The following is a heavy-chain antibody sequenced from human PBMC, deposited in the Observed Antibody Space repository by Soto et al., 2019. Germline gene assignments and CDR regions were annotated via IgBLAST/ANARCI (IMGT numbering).Heavy chain of an antibody. CDR1: GFTFSSYW. V-gene: IGHV3-74*01. CDR2: INSDGSST. J-gene: IGHJ5*02. CDR3: ARGARYCSSTSCFLNWFDP. D-gene: IGHD2-2*01. Sequence: GGSMRLSCAASGFTFSSYWMHWVRQAPGKGLVWVSRINSDGSSTSYADSVKGRFTISRDNAKNTLYLQMNSLRAEDTAVYYCARGARYCSSTSCFLNWFDPWGQGTLVTVSS.